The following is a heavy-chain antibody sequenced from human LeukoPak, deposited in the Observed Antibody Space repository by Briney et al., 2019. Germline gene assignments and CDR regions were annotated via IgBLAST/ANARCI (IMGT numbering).Heavy chain of an antibody. CDR1: GGSISNYY. V-gene: IGHV4-59*01. CDR3: ARVIAAAGIDY. J-gene: IGHJ4*02. D-gene: IGHD6-13*01. Sequence: PSETLSLTCTVSGGSISNYYWSWIRQPPGKGLEWIGYVYYSGSTNYNPSLKSRVTISVDTSKNQFSLKLSSVTAADTAVYYCARVIAAAGIDYWGQGTLVTVSS. CDR2: VYYSGST.